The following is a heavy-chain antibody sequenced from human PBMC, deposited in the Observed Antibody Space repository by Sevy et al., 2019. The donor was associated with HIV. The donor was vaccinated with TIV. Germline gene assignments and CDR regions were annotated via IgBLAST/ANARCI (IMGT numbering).Heavy chain of an antibody. CDR3: ARDMGGSYTPLDY. V-gene: IGHV3-48*01. CDR2: VSGNSGAL. J-gene: IGHJ4*02. CDR1: GFTFSSYS. Sequence: GGSLRLSCAASGFTFSSYSMTWVRQAPEKGLEWISFVSGNSGALNYDDSVKGGFTIDIDNAKNSLYLQMNSLRVDDTAVYYCARDMGGSYTPLDYWGQGTLVTVSS. D-gene: IGHD3-10*01.